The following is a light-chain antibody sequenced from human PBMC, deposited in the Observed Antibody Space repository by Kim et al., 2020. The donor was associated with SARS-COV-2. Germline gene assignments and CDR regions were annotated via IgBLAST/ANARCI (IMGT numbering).Light chain of an antibody. Sequence: ASVGDRVTITCRASQSISSYLNWYQPKPGKAPKLLIYAASSLQSGVPSRFSGSGSGTDFTLTISSLQPEDFATYYCQQSYSTPPYTFGQGTKLEI. CDR1: QSISSY. CDR3: QQSYSTPPYT. J-gene: IGKJ2*01. CDR2: AAS. V-gene: IGKV1-39*01.